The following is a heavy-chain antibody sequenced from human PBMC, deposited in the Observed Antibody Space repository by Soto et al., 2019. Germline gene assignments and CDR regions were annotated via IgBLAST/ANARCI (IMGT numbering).Heavy chain of an antibody. CDR3: ARGRRGYSCLDH. CDR1: GGSFSGYY. Sequence: PSETLSLTCAVYGGSFSGYYWSWIRQPPGKGLEWIGEINHSGSTNYNPSLKSRVTISVDTSKNQFSLKLSSMTAADTAVYYCARGRRGYSCLDHWGQGTLVTVSS. J-gene: IGHJ4*02. D-gene: IGHD5-18*01. CDR2: INHSGST. V-gene: IGHV4-34*01.